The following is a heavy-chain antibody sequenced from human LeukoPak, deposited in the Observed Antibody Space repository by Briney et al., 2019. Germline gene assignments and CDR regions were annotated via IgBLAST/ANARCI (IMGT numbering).Heavy chain of an antibody. CDR3: AKVGVTYYYDSSGYYDY. CDR1: GFTFDDYA. CDR2: ISWNSGSI. D-gene: IGHD3-22*01. V-gene: IGHV3-9*01. J-gene: IGHJ4*02. Sequence: GGSLRLSCAASGFTFDDYAMHWVRQAPGKGLEWVSGISWNSGSIGYADSVKGRFTISRDNAKNSLYLQMNSLRAEDTALYYCAKVGVTYYYDSSGYYDYWGQGTLVTVSS.